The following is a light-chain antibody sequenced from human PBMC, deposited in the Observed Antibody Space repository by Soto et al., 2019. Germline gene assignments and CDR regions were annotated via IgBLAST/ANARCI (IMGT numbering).Light chain of an antibody. V-gene: IGKV1-5*03. CDR2: KAS. Sequence: DIQMTQSPSTLSASVGDRVTITCRASQSISSWLAWYQQKPGKAPKLLIYKASSLEGGVPSRFSGSGSGTDFTLTISSLQPDDFATYYCQQYHSYSLTFAGGTKV. CDR3: QQYHSYSLT. CDR1: QSISSW. J-gene: IGKJ4*01.